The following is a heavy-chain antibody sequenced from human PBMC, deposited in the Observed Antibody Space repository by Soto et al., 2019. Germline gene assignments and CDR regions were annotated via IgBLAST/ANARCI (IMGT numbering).Heavy chain of an antibody. D-gene: IGHD5-18*01. V-gene: IGHV3-74*01. J-gene: IGHJ5*02. CDR3: ARPSYGYDP. CDR2: INSDGSSS. CDR1: GFTFSSYW. Sequence: VGSLRLSCAASGFTFSSYWMHWVRQAPGKGLVWVSRINSDGSSSNYADSVKGRFTMTTDTSTSTAYMELRSLRSDDTAVYYCARPSYGYDPWGQGTLVTVSS.